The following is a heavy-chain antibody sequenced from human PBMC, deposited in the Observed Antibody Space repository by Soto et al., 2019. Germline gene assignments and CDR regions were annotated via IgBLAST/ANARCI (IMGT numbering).Heavy chain of an antibody. D-gene: IGHD3-16*02. CDR1: GVSLSSSGVG. J-gene: IGHJ4*02. V-gene: IGHV2-5*01. CDR3: AHSASNIITFGGVIVPNPFRY. Sequence: SGHTLVNPTQTLTLTCTVSGVSLSSSGVGVGLIRQPPGKALEWLAIIYWIDDKRYTPSLKSRSTIIYDTSKNQVVLTMTNMDPVDTATYYCAHSASNIITFGGVIVPNPFRYGGQGALVTVSS. CDR2: IYWIDDK.